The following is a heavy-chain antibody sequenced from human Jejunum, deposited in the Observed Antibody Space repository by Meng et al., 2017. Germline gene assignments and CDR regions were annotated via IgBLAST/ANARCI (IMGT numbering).Heavy chain of an antibody. CDR2: IYWDDDK. Sequence: QITLKDSVPTRVKPTQTLALTCTFSGFSLSTSGVGVGWIRQPPGEALDYLALIYWDDDKRYNPSLKNRLTIAKDTSKNQVVLTMTNVDPVDTATYFCAHRLGPSGHSWDVGYFDFWGQGALVTVSS. J-gene: IGHJ4*02. D-gene: IGHD6-13*01. CDR3: AHRLGPSGHSWDVGYFDF. CDR1: GFSLSTSGVG. V-gene: IGHV2-5*02.